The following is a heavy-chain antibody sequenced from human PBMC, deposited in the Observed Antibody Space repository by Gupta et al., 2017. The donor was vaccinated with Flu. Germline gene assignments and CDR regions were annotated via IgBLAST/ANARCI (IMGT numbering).Heavy chain of an antibody. CDR1: GFTFRSSG. Sequence: QVQLVASGGGVVQPGRSLRLSCAASGFTFRSSGMHWVRQAPGRGLEWVAVIWHDGSNKYYADSVMGRFTISRDNSKNTLYLQMNSLRAEDTAVYYCARDTSGYLPHYFDYWGQGTLVTVSS. D-gene: IGHD5-12*01. CDR3: ARDTSGYLPHYFDY. J-gene: IGHJ4*02. V-gene: IGHV3-33*01. CDR2: IWHDGSNK.